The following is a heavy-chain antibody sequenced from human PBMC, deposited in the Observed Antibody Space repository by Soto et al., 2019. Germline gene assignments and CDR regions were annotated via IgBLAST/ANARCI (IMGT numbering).Heavy chain of an antibody. D-gene: IGHD5-12*01. CDR2: ISYDGSNK. Sequence: GGSLRLSYAASGFTFSSYAMHWVRQAPGKGLEWVAVISYDGSNKYYADSVKGRFTISRDNSKNTLYLQMNSLRAEDTAVYYCARVEDGYNYYYYGMDVWGQGTTVTVSS. J-gene: IGHJ6*02. V-gene: IGHV3-30-3*01. CDR1: GFTFSSYA. CDR3: ARVEDGYNYYYYGMDV.